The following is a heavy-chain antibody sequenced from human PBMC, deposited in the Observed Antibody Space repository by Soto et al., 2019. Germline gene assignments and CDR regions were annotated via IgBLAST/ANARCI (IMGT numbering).Heavy chain of an antibody. V-gene: IGHV3-23*01. CDR3: ASDHTVTSWRPTGD. CDR2: ITGSGDYT. J-gene: IGHJ4*02. CDR1: GFTFSNYA. Sequence: EVQLLESGGGLAQPGGSLRLSCAASGFTFSNYAMSWVRQAPGKGLEWVSAITGSGDYTYYVDSVKGRFAISRDNSKSTLYLQMNSLRVEDTAIYYCASDHTVTSWRPTGDWGQGTLVTVSS. D-gene: IGHD4-17*01.